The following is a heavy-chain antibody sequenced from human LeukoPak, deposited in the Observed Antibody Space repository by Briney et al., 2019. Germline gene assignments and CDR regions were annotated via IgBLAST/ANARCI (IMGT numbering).Heavy chain of an antibody. CDR3: ATGGSRIVVVPAAMGT. CDR2: FDPEDGET. Sequence: ASVKVSCKVSGYTLTELSMHWGRQAPGKGLEWMGGFDPEDGETIYAQKFQGRVTMTEDTSTDTAYMELSSLRSEDTAVYYCATGGSRIVVVPAAMGTWGQGTLVTVSS. V-gene: IGHV1-24*01. CDR1: GYTLTELS. D-gene: IGHD2-2*01. J-gene: IGHJ5*02.